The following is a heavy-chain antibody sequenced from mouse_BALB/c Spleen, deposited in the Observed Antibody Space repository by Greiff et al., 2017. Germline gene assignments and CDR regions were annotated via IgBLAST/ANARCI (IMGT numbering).Heavy chain of an antibody. Sequence: EVKLQESGPGLVKPSQSLSLTCSVTGYSITSGYYWNWIRQFPGNKLEWMGYISYDGSNNYNPSLKNRISITRDTSKNQFFLKLNSVTTEDTATYYCARGGDYVLDYWGQGTTLTVSS. CDR3: ARGGDYVLDY. J-gene: IGHJ2*01. V-gene: IGHV3-6*02. D-gene: IGHD2-4*01. CDR2: ISYDGSN. CDR1: GYSITSGYY.